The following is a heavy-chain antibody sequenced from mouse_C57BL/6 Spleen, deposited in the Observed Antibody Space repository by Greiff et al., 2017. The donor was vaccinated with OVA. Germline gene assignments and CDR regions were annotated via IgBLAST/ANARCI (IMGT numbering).Heavy chain of an antibody. CDR2: IDPETGGT. J-gene: IGHJ3*01. V-gene: IGHV1-15*01. CDR1: GYTFTDYE. CDR3: TRGAMEAY. D-gene: IGHD1-1*02. Sequence: QVQLKQSGAELVRPGASVTLSCKASGYTFTDYEMHWVKQTPVHGLEWIGAIDPETGGTAYNQKFKGKAILTADKSSSTAYMELRSLTSEDSAVYYCTRGAMEAYWGQGTLVTVSA.